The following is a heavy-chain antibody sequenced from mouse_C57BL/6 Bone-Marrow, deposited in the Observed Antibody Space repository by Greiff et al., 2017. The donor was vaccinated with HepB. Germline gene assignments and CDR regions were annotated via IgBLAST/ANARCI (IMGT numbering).Heavy chain of an antibody. CDR2: IRNKANNHAT. Sequence: EVKVEESGGGLVQPGGSMKLSCAASGFTFSDAWMDWVRQSPEKGLEWVAEIRNKANNHATYYAESVKGRFTIARDDSKSSVYLQMNSLRAEDTGIYYCTSLSYYYVSSPYYFDYWGQGTTLTVSS. D-gene: IGHD1-1*01. CDR1: GFTFSDAW. CDR3: TSLSYYYVSSPYYFDY. V-gene: IGHV6-6*01. J-gene: IGHJ2*01.